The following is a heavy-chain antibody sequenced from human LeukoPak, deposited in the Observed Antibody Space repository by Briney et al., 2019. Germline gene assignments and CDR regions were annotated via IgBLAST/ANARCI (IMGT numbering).Heavy chain of an antibody. V-gene: IGHV3-53*01. CDR2: IYSGGST. D-gene: IGHD3-10*01. J-gene: IGHJ3*02. CDR3: ASGKYYYGSGLFDI. CDR1: EFTFSSYE. Sequence: GGSLRLSCAASEFTFSSYEMNWVRQAPGKGLEWVSVIYSGGSTYYADSVKGRFTISRDNSKNTLYLQMNSLRAEDTAVYYCASGKYYYGSGLFDIWGQGTMVTVSS.